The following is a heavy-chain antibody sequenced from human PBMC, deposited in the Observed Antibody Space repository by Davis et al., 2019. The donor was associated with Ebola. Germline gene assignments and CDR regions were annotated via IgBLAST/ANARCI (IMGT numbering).Heavy chain of an antibody. D-gene: IGHD6-13*01. J-gene: IGHJ4*02. CDR1: GGSVSSGSYY. CDR2: IYYSGST. V-gene: IGHV4-61*01. CDR3: ARGDWVSSSWQLDS. Sequence: SETLSLTCTVSGGSVSSGSYYWSWIRQPPGKGLEWIGYIYYSGSTNYNPSLKGRVTISVDTSKNQFSLKLSSVTAADTAVYYCARGDWVSSSWQLDSWGQGTLVTVSS.